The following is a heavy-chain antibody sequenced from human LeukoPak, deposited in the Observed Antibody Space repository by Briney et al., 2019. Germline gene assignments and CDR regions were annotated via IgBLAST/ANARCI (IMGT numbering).Heavy chain of an antibody. CDR1: GGSISSYY. D-gene: IGHD3-9*01. Sequence: PSETLSLTCTVSGGSISSYYWSWIRQPPGKGLEWIGNIYHSGSTYYNPSLKSRITISLDTSKNQFSLKLSSVTAADTAVYYCAREIERDYDILTGPTWGQGTLVTVSS. J-gene: IGHJ5*02. V-gene: IGHV4-4*08. CDR3: AREIERDYDILTGPT. CDR2: IYHSGST.